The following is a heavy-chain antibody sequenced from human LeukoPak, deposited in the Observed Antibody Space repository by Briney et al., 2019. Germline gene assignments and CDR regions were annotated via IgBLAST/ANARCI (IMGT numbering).Heavy chain of an antibody. CDR2: MYDSGST. D-gene: IGHD3-9*01. CDR1: GGSINSDY. Sequence: PSETLSLTCTVSGGSINSDYWTWLRQSPGKGPEWIGYMYDSGSTNYNPSLKSRVVISMHTSKKQFSLKLRSVSAADTAIYYCSRVRSGTGFRYGMDVWGRGTTVTVSS. V-gene: IGHV4-59*01. CDR3: SRVRSGTGFRYGMDV. J-gene: IGHJ6*02.